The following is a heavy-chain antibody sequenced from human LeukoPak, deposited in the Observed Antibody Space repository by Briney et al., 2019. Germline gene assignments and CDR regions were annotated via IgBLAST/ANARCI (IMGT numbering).Heavy chain of an antibody. J-gene: IGHJ4*02. V-gene: IGHV3-30*14. CDR2: ISYDGSNK. Sequence: GGSLRLSCAASGFTFSSYAMHWVRQAPGKGLEWVAVISYDGSNKYYADSVKGRFTISRDNSKNTLYLQMNSLRAEDTAVYYCARIFDIRYFDYWGQGTLVTVSS. CDR3: ARIFDIRYFDY. CDR1: GFTFSSYA. D-gene: IGHD3-9*01.